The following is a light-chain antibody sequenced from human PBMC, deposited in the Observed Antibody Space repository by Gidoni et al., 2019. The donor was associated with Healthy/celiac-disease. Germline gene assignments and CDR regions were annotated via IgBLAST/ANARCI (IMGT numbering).Light chain of an antibody. Sequence: DIVMTQSPLSLPVTPGEPASISCRSSQSLLHSNGYNYLDWYLQTPGQSPQLLIYLGSNRASGVHDRFSGSGASTDFTLKISRVEAEDVGVYYCMQALQTPLTFGGGTKVEIK. J-gene: IGKJ4*01. CDR2: LGS. CDR3: MQALQTPLT. V-gene: IGKV2-28*01. CDR1: QSLLHSNGYNY.